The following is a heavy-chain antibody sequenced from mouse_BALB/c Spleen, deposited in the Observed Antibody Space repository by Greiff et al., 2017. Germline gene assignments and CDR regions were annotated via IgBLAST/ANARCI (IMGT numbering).Heavy chain of an antibody. CDR2: ISSGSSTI. D-gene: IGHD1-2*01. CDR1: GFTFSSFG. V-gene: IGHV5-17*02. CDR3: ARNYGYGGYFDY. Sequence: DVKLVESGGGLVQPGGSRKLSCAASGFTFSSFGMHWVRQAPEKGLEWVAYISSGSSTIYYADTVKGRFTISRDNPKNTLFLQMTSLRSEDTAMYYCARNYGYGGYFDYWGQGTTLTVSS. J-gene: IGHJ2*01.